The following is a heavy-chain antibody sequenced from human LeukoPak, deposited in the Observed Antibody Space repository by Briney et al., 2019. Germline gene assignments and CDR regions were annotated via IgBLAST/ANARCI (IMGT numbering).Heavy chain of an antibody. CDR1: GFTFSTYR. CDR3: ARSYSGSYYSTFDY. V-gene: IGHV3-21*01. J-gene: IGHJ4*02. D-gene: IGHD1-26*01. CDR2: ISSSSSSI. Sequence: PGGSLRLSCAASGFTFSTYRMNWVRQTPGKGLEWVSSISSSSSSIYYADSVKGRFTISRDNAKNSLYLQVNSLRAEDTAVYYCARSYSGSYYSTFDYWGQGTLVTVSS.